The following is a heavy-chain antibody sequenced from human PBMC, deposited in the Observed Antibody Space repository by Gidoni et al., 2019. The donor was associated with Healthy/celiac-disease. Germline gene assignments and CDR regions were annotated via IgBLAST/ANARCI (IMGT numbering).Heavy chain of an antibody. CDR2: MNPNSGNT. CDR3: AGSNIAAALGDAFDI. Sequence: QVQLVQSGAEVKKHGASVKVSCKASGYTFPSYDINWVRQATGQGLECMGWMNPNSGNTGYAQKFQGRVTMTRNTSISTAYMELSSLRSEDTAVYYCAGSNIAAALGDAFDIWGQGTMVTVSS. J-gene: IGHJ3*02. V-gene: IGHV1-8*01. CDR1: GYTFPSYD. D-gene: IGHD6-13*01.